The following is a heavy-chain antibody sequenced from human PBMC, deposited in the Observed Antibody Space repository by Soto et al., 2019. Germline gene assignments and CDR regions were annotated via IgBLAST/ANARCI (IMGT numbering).Heavy chain of an antibody. J-gene: IGHJ4*02. D-gene: IGHD1-26*01. CDR3: ARRGSGSYYDY. V-gene: IGHV3-23*01. CDR1: GFTFSSYA. CDR2: ISGSGDST. Sequence: EVQLLESGGGLVQPGGSLRLSCAASGFTFSSYAMRWVRQAPGKGLEWVSAISGSGDSTYYADSVKGRFTVSSDNSKNTLYVQMNSLRAEDTAVYYWARRGSGSYYDYWGQGTLVTVSS.